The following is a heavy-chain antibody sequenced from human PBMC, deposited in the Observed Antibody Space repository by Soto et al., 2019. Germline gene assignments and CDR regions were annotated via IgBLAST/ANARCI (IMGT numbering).Heavy chain of an antibody. CDR3: ARLLSEAYCSSTSCHGAY. D-gene: IGHD2-2*01. V-gene: IGHV4-34*01. Sequence: PSETLSLTCAVYGGSFSGYYWSWIRQPPGKGLEWIGEINHSGSTNYNPSLKSRVTISVDTSKNQFSLKLSSVTAADTAVYYCARLLSEAYCSSTSCHGAYWGQGTLVTVS. J-gene: IGHJ4*02. CDR1: GGSFSGYY. CDR2: INHSGST.